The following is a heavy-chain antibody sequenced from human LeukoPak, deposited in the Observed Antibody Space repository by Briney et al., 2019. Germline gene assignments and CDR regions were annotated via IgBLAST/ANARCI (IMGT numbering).Heavy chain of an antibody. CDR2: ISYDGSNQ. D-gene: IGHD5-18*01. J-gene: IGHJ4*02. Sequence: GALRLSCTASGFTFGDYAMDWVRQAPGKGLEWVAVISYDGSNQHKADSVRGRFTISRDNSKNTLYLQMNNLRAEDTAVYYCARDLHGRYSYGYRHWGQGTLVTVSS. V-gene: IGHV3-30*04. CDR3: ARDLHGRYSYGYRH. CDR1: GFTFGDYA.